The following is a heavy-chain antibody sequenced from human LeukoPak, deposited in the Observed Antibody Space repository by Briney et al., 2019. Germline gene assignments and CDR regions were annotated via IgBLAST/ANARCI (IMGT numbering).Heavy chain of an antibody. CDR1: GGSISSSSYY. CDR2: IYYSGST. J-gene: IGHJ2*01. CDR3: ARRNGADWYFDL. Sequence: PSEALSLTCTVSGGSISSSSYYWGWIRQPPGKGLEWIGSIYYSGSTYYNPSLKSRVTISVDTSKNQFSLKLSSVTAADTAVYYCARRNGADWYFDLWGRGTLVTVSS. D-gene: IGHD1-1*01. V-gene: IGHV4-39*07.